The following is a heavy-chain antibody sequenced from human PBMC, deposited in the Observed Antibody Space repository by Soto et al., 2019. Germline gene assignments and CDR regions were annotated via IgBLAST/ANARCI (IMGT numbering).Heavy chain of an antibody. D-gene: IGHD2-2*01. CDR3: ARDLCSSTSCYLYYYYYGMDV. Sequence: QVQLVQSGAEVKKPGSSVKVSCKASGGTFSSYAISWVRQAPGQGLEWMGGIIPIFGTANYAQKFQGRVTITADKSTSTAYRELSSLRSEDTAVYYCARDLCSSTSCYLYYYYYGMDVWGQGTTVTVSS. V-gene: IGHV1-69*06. J-gene: IGHJ6*02. CDR2: IIPIFGTA. CDR1: GGTFSSYA.